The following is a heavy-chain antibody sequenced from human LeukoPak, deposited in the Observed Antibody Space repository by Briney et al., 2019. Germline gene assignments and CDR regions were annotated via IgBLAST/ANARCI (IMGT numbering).Heavy chain of an antibody. CDR2: INPGGGST. J-gene: IGHJ6*02. CDR3: ASPELYDSSGYYYYGMDV. D-gene: IGHD3-22*01. Sequence: GASVKVSCKASGYTFTSYYMHWVRQAPGQGLEWMGIINPGGGSTSYAQKFQGRVTMTRDTSTSTVYMELSSLRSEDTAVYYCASPELYDSSGYYYYGMDVWGQGTTVTVSS. CDR1: GYTFTSYY. V-gene: IGHV1-46*01.